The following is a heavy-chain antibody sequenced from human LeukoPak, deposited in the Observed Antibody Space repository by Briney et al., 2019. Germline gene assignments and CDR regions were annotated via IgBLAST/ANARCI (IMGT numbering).Heavy chain of an antibody. J-gene: IGHJ4*02. V-gene: IGHV3-30*18. CDR2: ISYDGSNE. CDR1: GFTFSSYG. Sequence: GGSLRLSCAASGFTFSSYGMHWVRQAPGKGLEWVAVISYDGSNEYYADSVKGRFTISRDNSKNTLYLQMNSLRAEDTAVYYCAKADSSGWYGGDFDYWGQGTLVTVSS. D-gene: IGHD6-19*01. CDR3: AKADSSGWYGGDFDY.